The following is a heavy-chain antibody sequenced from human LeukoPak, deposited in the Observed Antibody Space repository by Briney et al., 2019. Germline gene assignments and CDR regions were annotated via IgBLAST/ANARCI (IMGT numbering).Heavy chain of an antibody. CDR3: ARVPRYDSSGYFFDY. CDR1: GYTFTSYY. V-gene: IGHV1-46*01. CDR2: INPSGGST. D-gene: IGHD3-22*01. J-gene: IGHJ4*02. Sequence: ASVTVSCKASGYTFTSYYMHWVRQAPGQGLEWMGIINPSGGSTSYAQKFQGRVTMTRDTSTSTVYMELSSLRSEDTAVYYCARVPRYDSSGYFFDYCGQGTLVTVSS.